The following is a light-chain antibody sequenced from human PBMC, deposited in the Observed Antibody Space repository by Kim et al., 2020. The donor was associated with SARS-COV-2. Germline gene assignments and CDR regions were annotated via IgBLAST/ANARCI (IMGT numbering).Light chain of an antibody. CDR1: HGVSSN. J-gene: IGKJ4*01. Sequence: SPRERAARSCRASHGVSSNSAWSQQRPGQAPRLRIYGASTRATGIPARFSGSGSGTEFTLTISSLQSEDCAVYYCQQYNNWPPLTFGGGTKVDIK. CDR3: QQYNNWPPLT. V-gene: IGKV3-15*01. CDR2: GAS.